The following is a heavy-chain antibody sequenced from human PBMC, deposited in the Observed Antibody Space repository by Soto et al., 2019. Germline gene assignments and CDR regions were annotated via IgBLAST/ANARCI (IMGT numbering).Heavy chain of an antibody. CDR3: AKELQLAGAFDI. CDR1: GFTFSSYG. D-gene: IGHD6-6*01. J-gene: IGHJ3*02. V-gene: IGHV3-30*18. CDR2: ISYDGSNK. Sequence: PGGSLRLSCAASGFTFSSYGMHWVRQAPGKGLEWVAVISYDGSNKYYADSVKGRFTTSRDNSKNTLYLQMNSLRAEDTAVYYCAKELQLAGAFDIWGQGTMVT.